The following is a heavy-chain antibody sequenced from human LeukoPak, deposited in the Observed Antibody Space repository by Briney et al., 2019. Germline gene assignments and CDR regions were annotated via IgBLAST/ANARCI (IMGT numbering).Heavy chain of an antibody. V-gene: IGHV3-53*01. CDR2: IYTGGST. CDR3: ARDSDYGETFDY. Sequence: GGSLRLSCAASGFTVSNNYMSWVRQAPGKGLEWVSVIYTGGSTYYADSVKGRFTISRDNSKNTVYLQMNSLRAEDTAVYYCARDSDYGETFDYWGKGTLVTVS. J-gene: IGHJ4*02. CDR1: GFTVSNNY. D-gene: IGHD4-17*01.